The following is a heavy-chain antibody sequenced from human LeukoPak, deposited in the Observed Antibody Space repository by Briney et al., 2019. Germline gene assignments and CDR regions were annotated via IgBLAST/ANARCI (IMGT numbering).Heavy chain of an antibody. D-gene: IGHD6-19*01. CDR2: IYYSGST. CDR3: ARADSSGWYSTY. Sequence: SETLSLTCTVSGGSISSGGYYWSWIRQHPGKGLEWIGYIYYSGSTYYNPSLKSRVTISVDTSKNQFSLKLSSVTAADTAVYYCARADSSGWYSTYWGQGTLVTGSS. CDR1: GGSISSGGYY. J-gene: IGHJ4*02. V-gene: IGHV4-31*03.